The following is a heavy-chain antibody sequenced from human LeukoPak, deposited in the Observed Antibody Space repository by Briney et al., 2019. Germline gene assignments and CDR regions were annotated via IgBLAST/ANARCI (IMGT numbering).Heavy chain of an antibody. J-gene: IGHJ6*02. D-gene: IGHD3-22*01. V-gene: IGHV6-1*01. CDR3: ARGYTMIVVVKPLDYYYGMDV. CDR1: GDSVSSKSTA. CDR2: TYYRSKWYN. Sequence: SQTLSLTCAISGDSVSSKSTAWNWIRQSPSRGLEWLGRTYYRSKWYNDYAVSVKSRITINPDTSKNQFSLQLNSVTPEDTAVYYCARGYTMIVVVKPLDYYYGMDVWGQGTTVTVSS.